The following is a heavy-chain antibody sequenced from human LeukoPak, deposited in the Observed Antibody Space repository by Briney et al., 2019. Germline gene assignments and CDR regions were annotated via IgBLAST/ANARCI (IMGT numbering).Heavy chain of an antibody. CDR1: GFTFTKYA. D-gene: IGHD4-11*01. CDR2: IVFGSGST. J-gene: IGHJ4*02. V-gene: IGHV1-58*02. Sequence: GTSVTVSFMTSGFTFTKYAMQWVRQARGKRREWIGWIVFGSGSTDYAQKFQERVTITSDMSTSTAYMELSSLTSEDTAVYYCAADNDYSVQQWLPLRAYWGQGTLVTVSS. CDR3: AADNDYSVQQWLPLRAY.